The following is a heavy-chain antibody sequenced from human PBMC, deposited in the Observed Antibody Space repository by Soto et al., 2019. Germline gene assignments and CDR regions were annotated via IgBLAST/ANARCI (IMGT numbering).Heavy chain of an antibody. D-gene: IGHD3-22*01. J-gene: IGHJ4*02. CDR2: ISGSGGST. CDR1: GFTFSSYA. V-gene: IGHV3-23*01. CDR3: AKSPPPFYYYDSSGPKYYFDY. Sequence: GGSLRLSCAASGFTFSSYAMSWVRQAPGKGLEWVSAISGSGGSTYYADSVKGRFTISRDNSKNTLYLQMNSLRAEDTAVYYCAKSPPPFYYYDSSGPKYYFDYWGQGTLVTVSS.